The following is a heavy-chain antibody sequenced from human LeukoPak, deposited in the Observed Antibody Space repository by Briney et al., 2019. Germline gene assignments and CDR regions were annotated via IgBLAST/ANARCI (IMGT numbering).Heavy chain of an antibody. CDR2: IYYSGST. CDR3: ARTPRGVRRRWLQSPFDY. Sequence: SETLSLTCTVSGGSISSNTHFWGWIRQPPGKGLEWIGTIYYSGSTYYNPSLKSRVTISVDTSKNQFSLKLSSVTAVDTAVYYCARTPRGVRRRWLQSPFDYWGQGTLVTVSS. V-gene: IGHV4-39*07. J-gene: IGHJ4*02. D-gene: IGHD5-24*01. CDR1: GGSISSNTHF.